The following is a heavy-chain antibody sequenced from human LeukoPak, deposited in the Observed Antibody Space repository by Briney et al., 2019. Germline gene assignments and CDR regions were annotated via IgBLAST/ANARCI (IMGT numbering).Heavy chain of an antibody. Sequence: PGGSLRLSCAASGFTFSSYSMNWVREAPGKGLEWVSYISSSSSTIYYADSVRGRFTISRDKAKNSLYLQMNSLRAEDTAVYYSAREGKRLDWSRLAAGYYDYRRRGTLLTVSS. V-gene: IGHV3-48*01. CDR2: ISSSSSTI. D-gene: IGHD3-9*01. CDR1: GFTFSSYS. J-gene: IGHJ4*02. CDR3: AREGKRLDWSRLAAGYYDY.